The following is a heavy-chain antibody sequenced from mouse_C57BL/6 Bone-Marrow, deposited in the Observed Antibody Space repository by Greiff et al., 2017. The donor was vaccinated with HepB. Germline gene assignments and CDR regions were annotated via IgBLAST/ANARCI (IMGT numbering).Heavy chain of an antibody. CDR1: GFNIKNTY. D-gene: IGHD2-4*01. V-gene: IGHV14-3*01. Sequence: EVKLVESVAELVRPGASVKLSCTASGFNIKNTYMHWVKQRPEQGLEWIGRIDPANGNTKYAPKFQGKATITADTSSNTAYLQLSSLTAEDTAIYYCARSVYYDYDEGGAMDYWGQGTSVTVSS. CDR3: ARSVYYDYDEGGAMDY. J-gene: IGHJ4*01. CDR2: IDPANGNT.